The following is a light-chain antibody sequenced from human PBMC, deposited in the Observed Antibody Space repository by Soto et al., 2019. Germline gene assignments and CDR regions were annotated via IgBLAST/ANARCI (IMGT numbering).Light chain of an antibody. CDR3: QQYSDLPMT. CDR1: QTVNNKY. J-gene: IGKJ5*01. V-gene: IGKV3-20*01. Sequence: DIVLTQSPGTLSLSPGERAILSCRASQTVNNKYLAWCQQKPGQAPRLLIYGASRRATGIPDRFSGSASGTDFTLTISRLEPEDFAVYFCQQYSDLPMTFGQGTRLEI. CDR2: GAS.